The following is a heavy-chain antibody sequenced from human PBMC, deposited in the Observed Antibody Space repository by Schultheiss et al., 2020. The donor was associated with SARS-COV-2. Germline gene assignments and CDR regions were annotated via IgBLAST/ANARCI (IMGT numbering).Heavy chain of an antibody. CDR1: GFTVSSYG. CDR3: ARDLLPHIVVVTPGWFDP. V-gene: IGHV3-30*03. CDR2: ISYDGSNK. J-gene: IGHJ5*02. Sequence: GGSLRLSCAASGFTVSSYGMHWVRQAPGKGLEWVAVISYDGSNKYYADSVKGRFTISRDNSKNTLYLQMNSLRAEDTAVYYCARDLLPHIVVVTPGWFDPWGQGTLVTVSS. D-gene: IGHD2-21*02.